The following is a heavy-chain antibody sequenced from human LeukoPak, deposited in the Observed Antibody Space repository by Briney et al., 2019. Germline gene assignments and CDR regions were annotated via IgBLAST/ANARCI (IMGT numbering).Heavy chain of an antibody. D-gene: IGHD2-2*02. J-gene: IGHJ5*02. V-gene: IGHV1-2*02. Sequence: ASVKVSCKASGYTFTGYYMHWVRQAPGQGLEWMGWINPNSGGTNYAQKFQGRVTMTRDTSISTFYMELSRLTSDDTAVYCCAGYCSSPSCDKNWFDPWGQGTLVTVSS. CDR3: AGYCSSPSCDKNWFDP. CDR2: INPNSGGT. CDR1: GYTFTGYY.